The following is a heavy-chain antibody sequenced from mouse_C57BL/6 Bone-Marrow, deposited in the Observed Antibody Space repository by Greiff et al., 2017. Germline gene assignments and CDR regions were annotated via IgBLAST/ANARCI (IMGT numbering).Heavy chain of an antibody. CDR3: ARGGLRRRDWYFDV. Sequence: QVQLQQSGAELVRPGTSVKVSCKASGYAFTNYLIEWVKQRPGQGLEWIGVINPGSGGTNYTEKFKGKATLTADKSSSTAYMQLSSLTSEDSAVYFCARGGLRRRDWYFDVWGTGTTVTVSS. D-gene: IGHD2-2*01. CDR1: GYAFTNYL. CDR2: INPGSGGT. J-gene: IGHJ1*03. V-gene: IGHV1-54*01.